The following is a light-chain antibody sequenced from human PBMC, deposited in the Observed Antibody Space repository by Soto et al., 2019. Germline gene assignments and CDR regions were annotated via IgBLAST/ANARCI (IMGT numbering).Light chain of an antibody. Sequence: EIVLTQSPATLSLSPGERATLSCRASQSVSSYLAWYQQKPGQAPRLLIYDASNRATGIPARFSGSGSGTDFTLTISSLEPEDFAVYYCQHYDYGSLPFTFGQGTQLEIK. CDR3: QHYDYGSLPFT. J-gene: IGKJ2*01. CDR2: DAS. V-gene: IGKV3-11*01. CDR1: QSVSSY.